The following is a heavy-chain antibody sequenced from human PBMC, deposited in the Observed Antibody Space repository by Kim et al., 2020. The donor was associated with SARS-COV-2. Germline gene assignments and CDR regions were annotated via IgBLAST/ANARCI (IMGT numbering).Heavy chain of an antibody. V-gene: IGHV5-51*01. CDR3: ARLSAAIVVVVAATGWFDP. Sequence: GESLKISCKGSGYSFTSYWIGWVRQMPGKGLEWMGIIYPGDSDTRYSPSFQGQVTISADKSISTAYLQWSSLKASDTAMYYCARLSAAIVVVVAATGWFDPWGQGTLVTVSS. D-gene: IGHD2-15*01. CDR1: GYSFTSYW. CDR2: IYPGDSDT. J-gene: IGHJ5*02.